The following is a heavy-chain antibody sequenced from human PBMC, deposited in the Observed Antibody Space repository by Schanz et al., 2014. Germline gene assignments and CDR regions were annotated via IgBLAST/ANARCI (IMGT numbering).Heavy chain of an antibody. CDR2: IWYDGSNK. CDR1: GFIFSSYG. J-gene: IGHJ6*02. D-gene: IGHD3-10*01. CDR3: ARHQYDGPESCAD. Sequence: QVQLVESGGGVVQPGRSLRLSCAASGFIFSSYGLHWVRQAPGKGLEWVAFIWYDGSNKYYADSVKGRFTISRDNAKNTMYMQMKSLRGEDTAVYYCARHQYDGPESCADWGQGTTVTVS. V-gene: IGHV3-33*01.